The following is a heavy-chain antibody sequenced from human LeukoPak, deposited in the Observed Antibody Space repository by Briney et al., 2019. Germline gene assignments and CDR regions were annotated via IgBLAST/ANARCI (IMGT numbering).Heavy chain of an antibody. CDR3: ARDGESGYSYGRFDY. V-gene: IGHV3-64*01. CDR2: ISSNGGST. CDR1: GFTFSSYA. Sequence: PGGSLRLSCAASGFTFSSYAMHWVRQAPGKGLEYVSAISSNGGSTYYANPVKGRFTISRDNSKNTLYLQMGSLRAEDMAVYYCARDGESGYSYGRFDYWGQGTLVTVSS. J-gene: IGHJ4*02. D-gene: IGHD5-18*01.